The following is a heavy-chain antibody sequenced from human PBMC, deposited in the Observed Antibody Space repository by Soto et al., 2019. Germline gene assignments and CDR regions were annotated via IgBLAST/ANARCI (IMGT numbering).Heavy chain of an antibody. CDR1: GGTFSSYA. V-gene: IGHV1-69*13. Sequence: GASVKVSCKASGGTFSSYAISWVRQAPGQGLEWMGGIIPIFGTASYAQKFQGRVTITADESTSTAYMELSGLRAEDTAVYYCARDRRPSIYSGLAVWGQGTTVTVSS. CDR2: IIPIFGTA. J-gene: IGHJ6*02. CDR3: ARDRRPSIYSGLAV. D-gene: IGHD2-2*01.